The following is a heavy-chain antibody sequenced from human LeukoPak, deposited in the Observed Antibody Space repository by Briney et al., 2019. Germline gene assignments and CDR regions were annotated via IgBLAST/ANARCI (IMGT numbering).Heavy chain of an antibody. Sequence: GGSLRLSCAASGFTSSSSTISCVRQAPGKRLGWGSAMSGSGGSTYYADSVKGRFTISRDNSKNTLYLQMNSLRAEDTAVYYCAKAHSRNSDPFDYWGQGTLVTVSS. CDR1: GFTSSSST. CDR2: MSGSGGST. V-gene: IGHV3-23*01. J-gene: IGHJ4*02. D-gene: IGHD6-13*01. CDR3: AKAHSRNSDPFDY.